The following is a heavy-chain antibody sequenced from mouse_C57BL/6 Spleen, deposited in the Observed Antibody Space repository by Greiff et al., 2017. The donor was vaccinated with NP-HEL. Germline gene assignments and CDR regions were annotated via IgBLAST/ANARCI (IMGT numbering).Heavy chain of an antibody. J-gene: IGHJ3*01. CDR1: GYTFTSYW. CDR2: IDPSDSYT. Sequence: QVQLQQPGAELVRPGTSVKLSCKASGYTFTSYWMHWVKQRPGQGLEWIGVIDPSDSYTNYNQKFKGKATLTVDTSSSTAYMQLSSLTSEDSAVYYCARFYGSSYGGFAYWGQGTLVTVSA. D-gene: IGHD1-1*01. CDR3: ARFYGSSYGGFAY. V-gene: IGHV1-59*01.